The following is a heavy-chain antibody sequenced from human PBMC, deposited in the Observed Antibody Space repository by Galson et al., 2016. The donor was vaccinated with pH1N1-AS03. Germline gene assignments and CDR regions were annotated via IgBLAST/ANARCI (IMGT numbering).Heavy chain of an antibody. CDR1: GFSISSGYH. D-gene: IGHD3-10*01. J-gene: IGHJ6*03. Sequence: ETLSLTCSVSGFSISSGYHWGWIRQAPGKGLEWIGNIYHTGRTHYDPSLTSRVTMSVDTSTDQFSLTLRSVTAADTAVYFCSRIRGAEGYSYYYYYSDVWGKGTTVTVSS. V-gene: IGHV4-38-2*01. CDR2: IYHTGRT. CDR3: SRIRGAEGYSYYYYYSDV.